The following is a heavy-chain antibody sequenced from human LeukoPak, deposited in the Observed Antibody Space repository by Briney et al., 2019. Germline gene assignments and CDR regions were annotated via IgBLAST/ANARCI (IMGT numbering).Heavy chain of an antibody. Sequence: PSETLSLTCAVSGGSISSSNWWSWVRQPPGKGLEWIGEIYHSGSTNYNPSLKSRVTISVDKSKNQFSLKLSSVTAADTAVYYCARSLRPYGDYYFDYWGQGTLVTVSS. J-gene: IGHJ4*02. V-gene: IGHV4-4*02. CDR2: IYHSGST. D-gene: IGHD4-17*01. CDR3: ARSLRPYGDYYFDY. CDR1: GGSISSSNW.